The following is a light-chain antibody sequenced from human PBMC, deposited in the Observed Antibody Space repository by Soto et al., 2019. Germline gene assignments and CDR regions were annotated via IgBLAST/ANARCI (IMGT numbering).Light chain of an antibody. Sequence: QSVVTQEPSRTVSPGGRVTLTCGSSTGAVTSNHHPYWFQQKAGQAPMTLIYDTSNKHSWTPARFSGSLLGDKAALTLSGAQPEDEAQYYCLLSYNAARVFGGGTKLTVL. CDR1: TGAVTSNHH. V-gene: IGLV7-46*01. J-gene: IGLJ2*01. CDR3: LLSYNAARV. CDR2: DTS.